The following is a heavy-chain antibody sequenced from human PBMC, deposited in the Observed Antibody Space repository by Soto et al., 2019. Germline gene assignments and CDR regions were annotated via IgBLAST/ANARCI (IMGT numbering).Heavy chain of an antibody. CDR1: GGSFSGYY. D-gene: IGHD3-10*01. V-gene: IGHV4-34*01. J-gene: IGHJ6*02. CDR3: ARVSGIYYYGMDV. Sequence: SETLSLTCAVYGGSFSGYYWNWIRQPPGKGLEWLGEINHSGSTNYNPSLKSRVTISVDTSKNQFSLKLSSVTAADTAVYYCARVSGIYYYGMDVWGQGTTVTVSS. CDR2: INHSGST.